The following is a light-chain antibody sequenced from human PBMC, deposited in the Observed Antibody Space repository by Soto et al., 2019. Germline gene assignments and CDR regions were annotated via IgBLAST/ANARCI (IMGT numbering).Light chain of an antibody. J-gene: IGKJ5*01. CDR1: QSVSSSW. CDR2: GAS. V-gene: IGKV3-20*01. CDR3: QQYGSSPPIT. Sequence: EIVLTQSPGTLSLSPGESATLSCRASQSVSSSWLAWYQHKPGQAPRLLIYGASIRATGIPDRFSGSGSGTDFTLTISRLEPEDFAVYYCQQYGSSPPITFGQGTRLEIK.